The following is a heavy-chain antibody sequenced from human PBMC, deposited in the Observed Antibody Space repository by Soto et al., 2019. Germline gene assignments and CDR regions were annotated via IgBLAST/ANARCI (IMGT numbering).Heavy chain of an antibody. CDR1: GFTFSTYS. CDR3: ARMGPPIDY. CDR2: ISSSSSTI. J-gene: IGHJ4*02. Sequence: PGGSLRLSCAASGFTFSTYSMNWVRQAPGKGLEWVSYISSSSSTIYYADAVKGRFTISRDNAKNSLYLQMNSLRAEDTAVYYGARMGPPIDYWGQGTLVTGSS. V-gene: IGHV3-48*04.